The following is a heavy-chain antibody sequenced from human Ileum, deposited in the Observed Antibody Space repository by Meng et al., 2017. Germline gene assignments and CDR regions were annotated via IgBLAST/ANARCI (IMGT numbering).Heavy chain of an antibody. J-gene: IGHJ3*02. Sequence: SETLSLTCTVSGYSISSGYYWGWIRQLPGKGLEWIGSIYHSGSTYYNPSLKSRVTISVDTSKNQFSLKLSSVTAADTAVYYCARVVVGATRFYAFDIWGQGTMVTVSS. V-gene: IGHV4-38-2*02. CDR3: ARVVVGATRFYAFDI. D-gene: IGHD1-26*01. CDR2: IYHSGST. CDR1: GYSISSGYY.